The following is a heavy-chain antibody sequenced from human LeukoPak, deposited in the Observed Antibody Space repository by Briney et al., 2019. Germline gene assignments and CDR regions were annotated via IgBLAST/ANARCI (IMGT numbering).Heavy chain of an antibody. Sequence: ASVKVSCKASGNTFTGDFMQWVRQAPGQGLEWMGWISVNSGGTHYAQKFQGRVSMTSDTSIATAYMELSGLRSDDTAVYYCASYSDSPKEFDKWGQGTLVSVSS. CDR1: GNTFTGDF. CDR3: ASYSDSPKEFDK. D-gene: IGHD1-26*01. J-gene: IGHJ4*02. V-gene: IGHV1-2*02. CDR2: ISVNSGGT.